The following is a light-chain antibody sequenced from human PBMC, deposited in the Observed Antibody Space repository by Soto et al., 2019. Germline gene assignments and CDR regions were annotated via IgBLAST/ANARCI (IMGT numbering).Light chain of an antibody. V-gene: IGLV2-14*01. Sequence: QSALTQPASVSGSLGQSITISCTGTSSDVGGYNYVYWYQQHPGKAPKLMIYDVSNRPTGVSNRFSGYKSGNTAALTISGLQAEDEADYYCSSYTSSSTPYVLGTGTKLTVL. CDR3: SSYTSSSTPYV. J-gene: IGLJ1*01. CDR1: SSDVGGYNY. CDR2: DVS.